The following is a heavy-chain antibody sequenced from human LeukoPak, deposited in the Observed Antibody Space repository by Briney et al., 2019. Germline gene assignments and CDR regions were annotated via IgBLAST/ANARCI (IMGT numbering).Heavy chain of an antibody. CDR2: IYYSGST. CDR3: AREISGSYYVDY. D-gene: IGHD1-26*01. Sequence: SETLSLTCTVSGGSISSGDYYWSWIRQPPGKGLEWIGYIYYSGSTYYNPSLKSRVTISVDTSKNQFSLKLSSVTAADTAVYYCAREISGSYYVDYWGQGTLVTVPS. CDR1: GGSISSGDYY. V-gene: IGHV4-30-4*08. J-gene: IGHJ4*02.